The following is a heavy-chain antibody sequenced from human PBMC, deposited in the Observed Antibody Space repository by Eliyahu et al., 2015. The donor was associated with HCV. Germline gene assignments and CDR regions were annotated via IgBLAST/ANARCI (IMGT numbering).Heavy chain of an antibody. CDR1: GFTFSRYG. D-gene: IGHD6-6*01. V-gene: IGHV3-30*18. Sequence: QVQLVESGGGVVXPGRSLRLSCAASGFTFSRYGMHWVRQAPGKGLEGVAVISXDGSNKYYADSVKGRFTISRDNSKNTLYLQMNSLRAEDTAVYYCAKGGSSSNYWGQGTLVTVSS. CDR3: AKGGSSSNY. J-gene: IGHJ4*02. CDR2: ISXDGSNK.